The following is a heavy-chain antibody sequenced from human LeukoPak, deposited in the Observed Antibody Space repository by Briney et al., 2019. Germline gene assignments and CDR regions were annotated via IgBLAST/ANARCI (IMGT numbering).Heavy chain of an antibody. CDR3: AKDDDWLRFEH. J-gene: IGHJ4*02. CDR1: RFTFSSYW. Sequence: GGSLRLSCAASRFTFSSYWMHWVRQAPGKGLVWVSRINSDGSSTSYADSVKGRFTISRDNSNHMLYLQMNSLIAEDTAIYYCAKDDDWLRFEHWGRGTPVSVSS. D-gene: IGHD5-12*01. V-gene: IGHV3-74*01. CDR2: INSDGSST.